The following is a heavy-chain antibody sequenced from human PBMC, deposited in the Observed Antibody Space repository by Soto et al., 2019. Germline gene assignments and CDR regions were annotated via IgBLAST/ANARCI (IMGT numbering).Heavy chain of an antibody. V-gene: IGHV3-9*01. D-gene: IGHD1-26*01. J-gene: IGHJ6*02. CDR1: GLTFDDYA. CDR2: ISWNSGSI. CDR3: AKDRGPVGARGMDV. Sequence: EVQLVESGGGWVQPGRSLRLSCAASGLTFDDYAMHWFRQAPGKGLDWVSGISWNSGSIGYADSVKGRFTIARDNAKNSLYLQMNRLRPEDTALYYCAKDRGPVGARGMDVWGQGTTVTVSS.